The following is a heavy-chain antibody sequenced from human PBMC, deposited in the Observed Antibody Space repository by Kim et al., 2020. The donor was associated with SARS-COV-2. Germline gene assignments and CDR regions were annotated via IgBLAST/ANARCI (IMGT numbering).Heavy chain of an antibody. D-gene: IGHD3-3*01. CDR2: ISGSGGST. V-gene: IGHV3-23*01. Sequence: GGSLRLSCAASGFTFSNYAMNWVRQAPGKGLEWVSAISGSGGSTYYADSVKGRITISRDNSKNTLYLQMNSLRAEDTAVYYCAKDPYYDFWSGYYFDYWGQGTLVTVSS. CDR1: GFTFSNYA. J-gene: IGHJ4*02. CDR3: AKDPYYDFWSGYYFDY.